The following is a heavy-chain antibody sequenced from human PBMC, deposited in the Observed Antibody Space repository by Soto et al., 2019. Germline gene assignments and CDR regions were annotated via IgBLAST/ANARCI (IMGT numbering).Heavy chain of an antibody. Sequence: VQLVESGGGLIQPGGSLRLSCAASGFTVSSNYMSWVRQAPGKGLEWVSVIYSGGSTDYADSVKGRFTISRDNSKNSVYIQMNSLRAEHTAVYYCARAAYYYDSGGYYSPDDYYCLDVWGQGTTVTVSS. D-gene: IGHD3-22*01. V-gene: IGHV3-53*01. CDR3: ARAAYYYDSGGYYSPDDYYCLDV. J-gene: IGHJ6*02. CDR1: GFTVSSNY. CDR2: IYSGGST.